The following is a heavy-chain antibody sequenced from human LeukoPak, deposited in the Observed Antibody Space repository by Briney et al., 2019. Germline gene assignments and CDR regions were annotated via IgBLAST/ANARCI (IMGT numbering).Heavy chain of an antibody. CDR1: GGSISRYY. Sequence: SETLSLTCTVSGGSISRYYWTWVRQPPGKGLEWIGYIFRSGTTNYNPALKSRVTISVESSKNQVSLRLNSVTAADMAVYYCARADGWHYGSGSQYDYWGQGTLVTVSS. CDR3: ARADGWHYGSGSQYDY. CDR2: IFRSGTT. D-gene: IGHD3-10*01. J-gene: IGHJ4*02. V-gene: IGHV4-59*01.